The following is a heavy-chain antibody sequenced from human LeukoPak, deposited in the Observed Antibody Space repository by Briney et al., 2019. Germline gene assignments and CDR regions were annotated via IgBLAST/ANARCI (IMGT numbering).Heavy chain of an antibody. CDR2: MNPNSGNT. Sequence: ASVKVSCKASGYTFTSYAINWVRQATGQGLEWMGWMNPNSGNTGYAQKFQGRVTMTRNTSISTAYMELSSLRSEDTAVYYCARGGRYSSSRGYYYYYYMDVWGKGTTVTVSS. J-gene: IGHJ6*03. D-gene: IGHD6-6*01. CDR3: ARGGRYSSSRGYYYYYYMDV. CDR1: GYTFTSYA. V-gene: IGHV1-8*01.